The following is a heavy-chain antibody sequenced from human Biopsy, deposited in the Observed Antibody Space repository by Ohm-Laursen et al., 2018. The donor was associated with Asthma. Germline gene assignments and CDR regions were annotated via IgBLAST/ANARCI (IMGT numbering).Heavy chain of an antibody. CDR1: GFTFSNYG. CDR3: ALSQFDY. CDR2: ISFDGSNK. J-gene: IGHJ4*02. Sequence: LSLTCAASGFTFSNYGMHWVRQAPGKGLEWVAVISFDGSNKDYADSVKGRFTISRDNSKNTLHLEMNSLRSEDTAVYYCALSQFDYWGQGTLLTVSS. V-gene: IGHV3-30*03.